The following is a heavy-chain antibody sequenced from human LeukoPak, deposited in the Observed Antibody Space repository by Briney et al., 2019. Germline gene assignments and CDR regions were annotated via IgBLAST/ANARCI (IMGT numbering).Heavy chain of an antibody. Sequence: PGGSLRPSCAASGFTFSSYEMNWVRQAPGKGLEWVSYISSSGSTIYYADSVKGRFTISRDNAKNSLYLQMNSLRAEDTAVYYCAREEGGSDAFDIWGQGTMVTVSS. CDR3: AREEGGSDAFDI. CDR1: GFTFSSYE. J-gene: IGHJ3*02. D-gene: IGHD1-26*01. CDR2: ISSSGSTI. V-gene: IGHV3-48*03.